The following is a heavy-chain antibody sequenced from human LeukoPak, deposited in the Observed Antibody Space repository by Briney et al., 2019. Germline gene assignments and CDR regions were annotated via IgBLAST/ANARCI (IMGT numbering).Heavy chain of an antibody. V-gene: IGHV3-7*01. CDR3: ARGAYSSSSGNY. CDR1: GFTFSSYW. CDR2: IKKDGSET. D-gene: IGHD6-6*01. J-gene: IGHJ4*02. Sequence: GGSLRLSCAHSGFTFSSYWMSWVRQAPGKGLEWVANIKKDGSETKYVDSVKGRFTISRDNAENSLYLQMNSLRAEDTAVYYCARGAYSSSSGNYWGQGTLVTVSS.